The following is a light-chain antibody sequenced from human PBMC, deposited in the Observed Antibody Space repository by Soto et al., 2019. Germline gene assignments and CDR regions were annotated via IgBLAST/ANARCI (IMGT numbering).Light chain of an antibody. CDR3: HQYYTLPLT. V-gene: IGKV1-39*01. CDR2: WGS. CDR1: QSISTY. Sequence: DIQMTQSPSSLSASVGDRVTITCRASQSISTYLNWYQQKPGQPLKKIIHWGSVRYYGVPDRFSGSGSATDFTLTISSLQVEDVAVYYCHQYYTLPLTFGGGTKVDIK. J-gene: IGKJ4*01.